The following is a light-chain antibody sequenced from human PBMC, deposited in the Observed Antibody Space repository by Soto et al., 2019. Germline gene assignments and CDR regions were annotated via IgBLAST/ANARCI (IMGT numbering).Light chain of an antibody. V-gene: IGKV2-30*01. CDR3: MHGTQWPWT. J-gene: IGKJ1*01. CDR2: KVS. CDR1: QSLVYSDGDPY. Sequence: DVVVTQSPLSLSVTLGQPAPISCRSSQSLVYSDGDPYLSWFQQRPGQSPRRLIYKVSNRDSGVPDRFNGSGSGTDFTLKISRVEAEDVGLYYCMHGTQWPWTFGQGTKVGIK.